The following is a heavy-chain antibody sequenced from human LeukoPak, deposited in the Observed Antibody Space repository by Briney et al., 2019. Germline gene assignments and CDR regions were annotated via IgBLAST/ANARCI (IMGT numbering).Heavy chain of an antibody. Sequence: PSETLSLTCAVYGGSFSGYYWSWIRQPPGKGLEWIGEINHSGSTNYNPSLKSRVTISVDTSKNQFSLRLSSVTAADTAVYYCARGASGSGSYYWGQGTLVTVSS. CDR1: GGSFSGYY. D-gene: IGHD3-10*01. CDR3: ARGASGSGSYY. V-gene: IGHV4-34*01. CDR2: INHSGST. J-gene: IGHJ4*02.